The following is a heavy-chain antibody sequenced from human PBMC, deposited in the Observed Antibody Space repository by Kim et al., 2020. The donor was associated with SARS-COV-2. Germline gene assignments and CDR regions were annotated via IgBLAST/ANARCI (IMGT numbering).Heavy chain of an antibody. J-gene: IGHJ3*02. V-gene: IGHV1-18*01. CDR2: ISAYNGNT. CDR3: ARDLPSGDCDCDAFDI. CDR1: GYTFTSYG. Sequence: ASVKVSCKASGYTFTSYGISWVRQAPGQGLEWMGWISAYNGNTNYAQKLQGRVTMTTDTSTSTAYMELRSLRSDDTAVYYCARDLPSGDCDCDAFDIWGQGTMVTVSS. D-gene: IGHD2-21*01.